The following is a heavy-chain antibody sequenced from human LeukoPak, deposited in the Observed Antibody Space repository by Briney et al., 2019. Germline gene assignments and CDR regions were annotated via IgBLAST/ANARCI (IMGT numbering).Heavy chain of an antibody. CDR2: IIPILGIA. Sequence: SVTVSCKASGGTFSSYAISWVRQAPGQGLEWMGRIIPILGIANYAQKFQGRVTITADKSTSTAYMELSSLRSEDTAVYYCARASPGRGGPLAVFDYWGQGTLVTVSS. D-gene: IGHD1-26*01. V-gene: IGHV1-69*04. CDR3: ARASPGRGGPLAVFDY. CDR1: GGTFSSYA. J-gene: IGHJ4*02.